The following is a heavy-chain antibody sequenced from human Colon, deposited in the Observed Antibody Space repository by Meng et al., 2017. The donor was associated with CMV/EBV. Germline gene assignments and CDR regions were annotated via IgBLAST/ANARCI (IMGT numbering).Heavy chain of an antibody. CDR1: FSFSNYC. V-gene: IGHV3-21*04. CDR3: AKVKLIPPRISTGGTEDA. D-gene: IGHD3-16*01. J-gene: IGHJ5*02. Sequence: FSFSNYCIRWVRQAPGNGLAWVSSISRHDPSIYYADSVKGRFTIYRDIATSTLFLQMNRLRADDTALYFCAKVKLIPPRISTGGTEDAWGQGTLVPSPQ. CDR2: ISRHDPSI.